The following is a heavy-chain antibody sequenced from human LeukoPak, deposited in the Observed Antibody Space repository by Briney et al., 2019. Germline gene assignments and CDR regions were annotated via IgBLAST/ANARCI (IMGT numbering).Heavy chain of an antibody. J-gene: IGHJ4*02. Sequence: PSETLSLTCTVSGGSISSSSYYWGWIRQPPGKGLERIGSIYYSGSTYYNPSLKSRVTISVDTSKNQFSLKLSSVTAADTAVYYCAIRDFWSTDGYYFDYWGQGTLVTVSS. CDR1: GGSISSSSYY. CDR3: AIRDFWSTDGYYFDY. CDR2: IYYSGST. D-gene: IGHD3-3*01. V-gene: IGHV4-39*01.